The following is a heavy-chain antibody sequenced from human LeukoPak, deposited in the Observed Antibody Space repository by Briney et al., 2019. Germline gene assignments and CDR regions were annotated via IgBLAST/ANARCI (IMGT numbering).Heavy chain of an antibody. CDR3: ARRCSGGSCYYYYGMDV. CDR1: GGSISSGDYY. CDR2: IYYSGST. J-gene: IGHJ6*02. D-gene: IGHD2-15*01. V-gene: IGHV4-30-4*01. Sequence: KPSQTLSLTCTVSGGSISSGDYYWSWIRQPPGKGLEWIGYIYYSGSTYYNPSLKSRVTISVDTSKNQFSLELSSVTAADTAVYYCARRCSGGSCYYYYGMDVWGQGTTVTVSS.